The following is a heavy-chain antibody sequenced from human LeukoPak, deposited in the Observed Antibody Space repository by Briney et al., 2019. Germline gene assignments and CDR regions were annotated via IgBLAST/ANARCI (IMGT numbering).Heavy chain of an antibody. V-gene: IGHV1-69*13. CDR2: IIPIFGTA. J-gene: IGHJ4*02. CDR1: RGTFSSYA. D-gene: IGHD3-10*01. Sequence: ASVKVSCKASRGTFSSYAISWVRQAPGQGLEWMGGIIPIFGTANYAQKFQGRVTITADESTSTAYMELSSLRSEDTAVYYCARARGDDYYSDYWGQGTLVTVSS. CDR3: ARARGDDYYSDY.